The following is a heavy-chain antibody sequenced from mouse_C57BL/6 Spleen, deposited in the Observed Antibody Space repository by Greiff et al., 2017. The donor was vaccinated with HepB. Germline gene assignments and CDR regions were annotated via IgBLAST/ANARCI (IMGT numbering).Heavy chain of an antibody. V-gene: IGHV5-6*01. CDR3: ARQGDYYGNPFYAMDY. Sequence: VQLQQSGGDLVKPGGSLKLSCAASGFTFSSYGMSWVRQTPDKRLEWVATISSGGSYTYYPDSVKGRFTISRDNAKNTLYLQMSSLKSEDTAMYYCARQGDYYGNPFYAMDYWGQGTSVTVSS. J-gene: IGHJ4*01. D-gene: IGHD1-1*01. CDR2: ISSGGSYT. CDR1: GFTFSSYG.